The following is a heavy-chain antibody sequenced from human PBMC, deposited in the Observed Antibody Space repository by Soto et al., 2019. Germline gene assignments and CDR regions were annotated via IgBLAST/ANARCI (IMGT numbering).Heavy chain of an antibody. Sequence: GGSLRLSCAASGFTFSSYAMSWVRQAPGKGLEWVSAISGSGGSTYYADSVKGRFTISRDNSKNTLYLQMNSLRAEDTAVYYCAKDHSVLRFLEWYEWDYWGQGNLVTVSS. CDR3: AKDHSVLRFLEWYEWDY. J-gene: IGHJ4*02. CDR2: ISGSGGST. V-gene: IGHV3-23*01. D-gene: IGHD3-3*01. CDR1: GFTFSSYA.